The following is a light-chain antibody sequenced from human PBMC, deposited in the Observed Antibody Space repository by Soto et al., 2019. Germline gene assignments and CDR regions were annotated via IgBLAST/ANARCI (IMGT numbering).Light chain of an antibody. CDR1: DNIGPW. CDR2: KAS. Sequence: DIKMTQSPSTLSASIGDRVAITCRASDNIGPWVAWYQQKPGKAPKLLIYKASTLETGAPSRFAGSGSGTGFTLTITRLQPDDFATYYCQHYNSYSRTFGQGTKVDIK. J-gene: IGKJ1*01. V-gene: IGKV1-5*03. CDR3: QHYNSYSRT.